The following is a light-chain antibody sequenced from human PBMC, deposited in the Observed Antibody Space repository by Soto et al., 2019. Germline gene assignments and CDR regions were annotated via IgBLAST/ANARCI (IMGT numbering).Light chain of an antibody. CDR3: SSYTSSSTVI. CDR1: SSDVGGYNS. CDR2: DVT. Sequence: QSVLTQPASVSGSPGQSITISCTGTSSDVGGYNSVSWYQQNPGKAPKLVIYDVTNRPSGVSNRFSGSKSVNTASLTISGLQAEDEADYYCSSYTSSSTVIFGGGTKLTVL. V-gene: IGLV2-14*01. J-gene: IGLJ2*01.